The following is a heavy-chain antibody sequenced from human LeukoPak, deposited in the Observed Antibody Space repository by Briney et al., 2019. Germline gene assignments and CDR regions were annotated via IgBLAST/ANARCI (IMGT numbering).Heavy chain of an antibody. Sequence: PSQTLSLTCTVSGGSISSGGYYWSWIRQPPGKGLEWIGYIYHSGSTYYNPSLKSRVTISVDTSKNQFSLKLSSVTAADTAVYYCAREAYSSSWYDYWGQGTLVTVSS. V-gene: IGHV4-30-2*01. D-gene: IGHD6-13*01. CDR2: IYHSGST. J-gene: IGHJ4*02. CDR3: AREAYSSSWYDY. CDR1: GGSISSGGYY.